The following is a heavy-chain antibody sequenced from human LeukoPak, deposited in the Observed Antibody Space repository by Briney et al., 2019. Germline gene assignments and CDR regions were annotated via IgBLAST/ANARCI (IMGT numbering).Heavy chain of an antibody. D-gene: IGHD5-24*01. CDR1: GFSFSSYV. CDR3: SRDVNFLFFDV. CDR2: ISHDGTDT. J-gene: IGHJ2*01. V-gene: IGHV3-74*01. Sequence: PGRSLRLSCAASGFSFSSYVMHWVRQAPGKGLTWVSRISHDGTDTNYADSVRGRFTISRDNARNTLYLQMNSLRDDDTAVYYCSRDVNFLFFDVWGRGTPVTISS.